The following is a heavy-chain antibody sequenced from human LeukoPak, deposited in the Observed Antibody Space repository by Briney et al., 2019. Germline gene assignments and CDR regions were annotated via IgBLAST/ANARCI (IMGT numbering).Heavy chain of an antibody. CDR3: AREDSSGYFDY. Sequence: NPSETLSLTCTVSGGSISSYYWSWIRQPPGKGLEWIGYIYYSGSTNYNPSLKSRVTISVDTSKNQFSLKLSSATAADTAVYYCAREDSSGYFDYWGQGTLVTVSS. CDR1: GGSISSYY. D-gene: IGHD3-22*01. CDR2: IYYSGST. J-gene: IGHJ4*02. V-gene: IGHV4-59*01.